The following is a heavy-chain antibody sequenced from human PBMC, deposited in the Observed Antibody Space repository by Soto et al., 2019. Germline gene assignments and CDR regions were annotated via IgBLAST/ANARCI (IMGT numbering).Heavy chain of an antibody. CDR1: GYTFTAYY. J-gene: IGHJ4*02. CDR3: AGGERSGYDVDY. Sequence: QVQLVQSGAEVKKPGASVKVSCKASGYTFTAYYIHWVRQAPGQGLEWMGRINPNSGDANHAPKFQGWFTMASDTSIRTAYMELRRLKSDDTAVYYCAGGERSGYDVDYWGQGTLVTVSS. CDR2: INPNSGDA. D-gene: IGHD5-12*01. V-gene: IGHV1-2*04.